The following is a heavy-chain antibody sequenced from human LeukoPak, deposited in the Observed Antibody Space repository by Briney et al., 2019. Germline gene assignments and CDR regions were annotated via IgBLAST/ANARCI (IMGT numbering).Heavy chain of an antibody. CDR2: ITSSGNTI. CDR1: GFSFRSYS. D-gene: IGHD2-2*01. J-gene: IGHJ6*03. CDR3: ARDFRYQLLFNYMDV. Sequence: GGSLRLSCTASGFSFRSYSMNWVRQGPGEGLEWISYITSSGNTIYYADSVRGRFTVSRDNAKNSLYLQMNGLRVEDTAVYYCARDFRYQLLFNYMDVWGKGTTVTVSS. V-gene: IGHV3-48*01.